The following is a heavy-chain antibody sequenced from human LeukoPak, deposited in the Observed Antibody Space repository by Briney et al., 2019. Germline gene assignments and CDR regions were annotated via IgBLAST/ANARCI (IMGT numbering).Heavy chain of an antibody. Sequence: GASVKVSCKASGYTFTSYYMHWVRQAPGQGLEWMGWINPNSGGTNFAQKFQGWVTMTRDTSISTAYMELSRLRSDDTAVYYCARGISAMTVVVTGAFDIWGQGTVVTVSS. J-gene: IGHJ3*02. V-gene: IGHV1-2*04. CDR1: GYTFTSYY. D-gene: IGHD3-22*01. CDR2: INPNSGGT. CDR3: ARGISAMTVVVTGAFDI.